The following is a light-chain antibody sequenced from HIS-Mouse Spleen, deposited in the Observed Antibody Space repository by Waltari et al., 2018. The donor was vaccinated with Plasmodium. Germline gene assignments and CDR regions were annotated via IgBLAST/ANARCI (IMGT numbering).Light chain of an antibody. J-gene: IGLJ3*02. V-gene: IGLV1-47*01. CDR1: CSTIGSNS. CDR3: AAWDDSLGGRV. Sequence: QPVLTQPPPASGTPGQTSPTPCFGICSTIGSNSVEGYPQLPGTAPKLLIYRNNQQPSGVPDRFSGSKSGTSASLAISGLRCEDEADYYCAAWDDSLGGRVFGGGTKLTVL. CDR2: RNN.